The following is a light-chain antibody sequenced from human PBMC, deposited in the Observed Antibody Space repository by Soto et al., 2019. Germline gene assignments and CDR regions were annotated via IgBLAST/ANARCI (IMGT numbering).Light chain of an antibody. J-gene: IGLJ3*02. Sequence: QSALTQPASVSGSSGQSITISCTGSSSDVGGYNYVSWYQQHPGKAPKLMIYEVSNRPSGISNRFSGSKSGNTASLTLSGLQAEDEADYYFSSYTITSTWVFGGGTKLTVL. CDR2: EVS. CDR1: SSDVGGYNY. V-gene: IGLV2-14*01. CDR3: SSYTITSTWV.